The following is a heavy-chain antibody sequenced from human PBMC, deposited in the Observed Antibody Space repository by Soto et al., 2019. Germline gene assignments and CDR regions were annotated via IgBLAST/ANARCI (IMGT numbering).Heavy chain of an antibody. D-gene: IGHD1-1*01. CDR3: TTDPSQRQNYPLKDY. CDR2: IKSKTDGGTT. J-gene: IGHJ4*02. Sequence: GGSLRLSCAASGFTFSNAWMSWVRQAPGKGLEWVGRIKSKTDGGTTDYAAPVKGRFTISRDDSKNTLYLQMNSLKTEDTAVYYCTTDPSQRQNYPLKDYWGQGTLVTVSS. V-gene: IGHV3-15*01. CDR1: GFTFSNAW.